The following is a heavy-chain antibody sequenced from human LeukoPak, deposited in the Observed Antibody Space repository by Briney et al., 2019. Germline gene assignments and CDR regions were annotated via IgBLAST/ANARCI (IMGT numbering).Heavy chain of an antibody. J-gene: IGHJ4*02. Sequence: GGSLRLSCTAPGFPFNAYNIHWIRQSPGRGLGWVSFLRNDETEIHYADFAKGRFTISRDRSKNSVYLQMNSLRPDDTALYYCAKDGGRYRFDFWGQGTMVTVSS. D-gene: IGHD3-16*02. CDR3: AKDGGRYRFDF. V-gene: IGHV3-30*02. CDR1: GFPFNAYN. CDR2: LRNDETEI.